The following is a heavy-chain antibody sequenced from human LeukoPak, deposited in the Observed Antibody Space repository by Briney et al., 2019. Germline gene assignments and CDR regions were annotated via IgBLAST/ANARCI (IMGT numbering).Heavy chain of an antibody. D-gene: IGHD2-15*01. J-gene: IGHJ4*02. CDR2: IYSGGST. V-gene: IGHV3-53*01. CDR3: ARGERWTYLDY. Sequence: AGRSLRLSCAASGFTVSSNYMTWVRQAPGKGLEWVSIIYSGGSTYCADSVKGRFTISRDNSKNTLYLQMNSLRAEDTAVYYCARGERWTYLDYWGQGTLVTVSS. CDR1: GFTVSSNY.